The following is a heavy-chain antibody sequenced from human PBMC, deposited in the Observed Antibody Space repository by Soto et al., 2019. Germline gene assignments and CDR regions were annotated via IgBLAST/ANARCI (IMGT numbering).Heavy chain of an antibody. CDR3: DRGGGYDSFDF. V-gene: IGHV4-30-2*06. Sequence: SDTLSLTCSVSGVAMIYVGYSCSWIRQSPEKGLEWLGYIGHLETTYYNASFKSRLSFSIDRTRNQFSLSLSSMTAADKAVYYCDRGGGYDSFDFWGQGIQVTVSS. D-gene: IGHD2-15*01. CDR1: GVAMIYVGYS. CDR2: IGHLETT. J-gene: IGHJ4*02.